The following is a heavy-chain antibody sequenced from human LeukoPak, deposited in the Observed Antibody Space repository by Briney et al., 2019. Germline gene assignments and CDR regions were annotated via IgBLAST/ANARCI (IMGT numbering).Heavy chain of an antibody. V-gene: IGHV3-30*02. Sequence: GGSLRLSCAASGFTFSNYGMHWVRQAPGKGLDWVAFIHYDGSNKYYADSVKGRFTISRDDSKNTLYLQMNSLRAEDTAVYYCARNHYATNWNVFDFWGQGTLVTVSS. CDR2: IHYDGSNK. CDR1: GFTFSNYG. D-gene: IGHD1-1*01. CDR3: ARNHYATNWNVFDF. J-gene: IGHJ4*02.